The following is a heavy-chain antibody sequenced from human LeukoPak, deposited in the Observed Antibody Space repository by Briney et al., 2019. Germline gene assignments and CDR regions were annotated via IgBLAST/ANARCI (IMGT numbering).Heavy chain of an antibody. D-gene: IGHD3-10*01. Sequence: GGSLRLSCAASGFTFSSYAMSWVRQAPGKGLEWVSAISGSGGSTCYADSVKGRLTISRDNSKNTLYLQMNSLRAEDTAVYYCAKDFDSRVVTNWFDPWGQGTLVTVSS. CDR2: ISGSGGST. CDR1: GFTFSSYA. J-gene: IGHJ5*02. CDR3: AKDFDSRVVTNWFDP. V-gene: IGHV3-23*01.